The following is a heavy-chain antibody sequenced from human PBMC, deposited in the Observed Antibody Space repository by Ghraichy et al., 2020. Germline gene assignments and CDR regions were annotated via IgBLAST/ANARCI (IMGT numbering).Heavy chain of an antibody. V-gene: IGHV1-69*13. CDR1: GGTFSSYA. CDR2: IIPIFGTA. J-gene: IGHJ4*02. D-gene: IGHD2-21*02. Sequence: SVNSCKASGGTFSSYAISWVRQAPGQGLEWMGGIIPIFGTANYAQKFQGRVTITADESTSTAYMELSSLRSEDTAVYYCARVVVTATSYYFDYWGQGTLVTVSS. CDR3: ARVVVTATSYYFDY.